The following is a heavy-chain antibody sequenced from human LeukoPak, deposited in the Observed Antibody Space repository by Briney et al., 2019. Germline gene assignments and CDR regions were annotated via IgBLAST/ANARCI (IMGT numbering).Heavy chain of an antibody. J-gene: IGHJ4*02. CDR2: ISSSGSTI. Sequence: GGSLRLSCAASGFTFSSYEMNWVRQAPGKGLEWVSYISSSGSTIYYTDSVKGRFTISRDNAKNSLYLQMNSLRAEDTAVYYCAKDGHYYDSSGYSFDYWGQGTLVTVSS. CDR1: GFTFSSYE. V-gene: IGHV3-48*03. D-gene: IGHD3-22*01. CDR3: AKDGHYYDSSGYSFDY.